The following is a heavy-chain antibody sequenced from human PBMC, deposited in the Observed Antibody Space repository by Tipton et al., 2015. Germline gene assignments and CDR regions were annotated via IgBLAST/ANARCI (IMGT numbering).Heavy chain of an antibody. CDR1: GFTLSRYA. D-gene: IGHD3-9*01. CDR3: AKDSWDVLSTYRGLVSPTSLAS. V-gene: IGHV3-64*04. J-gene: IGHJ4*02. CDR2: ISSNGYNT. Sequence: GSLRLSCSAAGFTLSRYAMNWVRQAPGKGLEYVSAISSNGYNTYYADSVKGRFTISRDNSKKTLFLQMNSLRAEDTAVYYCAKDSWDVLSTYRGLVSPTSLASGGQGTLVTVSS.